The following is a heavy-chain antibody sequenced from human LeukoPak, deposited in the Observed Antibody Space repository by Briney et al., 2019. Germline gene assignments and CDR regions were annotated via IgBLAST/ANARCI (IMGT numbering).Heavy chain of an antibody. CDR3: MSYAGRSDDY. CDR2: ISSSSSYR. Sequence: PGRSLRLSCAASGFTFNNYPMHWVRQAPGKGLEWVSSISSSSSYRYYADSVKGRFTISRDNAKNSLHLQMNSLRAEDTAVYYCMSYAGRSDDYWGQGTLVTVSS. J-gene: IGHJ4*02. CDR1: GFTFNNYP. D-gene: IGHD3-16*01. V-gene: IGHV3-21*01.